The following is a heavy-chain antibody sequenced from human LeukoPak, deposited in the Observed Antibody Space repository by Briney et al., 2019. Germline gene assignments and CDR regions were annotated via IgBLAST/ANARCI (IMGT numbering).Heavy chain of an antibody. CDR2: INHSGST. D-gene: IGHD2-15*01. V-gene: IGHV4-39*07. Sequence: SETLSLTCTVSGGSISSGGYYWSWIRQPPGKGLEWIGEINHSGSTNYNPSLKSRVTISVDTSKNQFSLKQSSVTAADTAVYYCARVPYRSGGSCNYYYYYGMDVWGQGTTVTVSS. CDR1: GGSISSGGYY. J-gene: IGHJ6*02. CDR3: ARVPYRSGGSCNYYYYYGMDV.